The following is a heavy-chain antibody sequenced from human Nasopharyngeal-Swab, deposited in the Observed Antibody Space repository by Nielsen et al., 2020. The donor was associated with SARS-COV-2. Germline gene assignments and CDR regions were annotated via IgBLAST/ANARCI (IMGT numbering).Heavy chain of an antibody. CDR3: ARHLSWWLVTSYYFDY. CDR1: GGSISSSSYY. Sequence: SETLSLTCTVSGGSISSSSYYWGWIRQPPGKGLEWIGSIYSGSTYYNPSLKSRVTISVDTSKNQFSLKLSSVTAADTAVYYCARHLSWWLVTSYYFDYWGQGTLVTVSS. V-gene: IGHV4-39*01. CDR2: IYSGST. J-gene: IGHJ4*02. D-gene: IGHD6-19*01.